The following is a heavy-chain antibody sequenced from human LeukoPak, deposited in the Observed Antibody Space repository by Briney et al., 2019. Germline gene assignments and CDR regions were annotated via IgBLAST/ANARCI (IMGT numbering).Heavy chain of an antibody. CDR2: VYYSGST. V-gene: IGHV4-59*01. CDR3: ARLRVYYFDY. Sequence: SETLSLTCTVSGGSTSSYYWSWIRQPPGKGLEWIGYVYYSGSTNYNPSLKSRVTMSLDPSRNQFSLKLRSVTAADMAVYYCARLRVYYFDYWGQGTLVTVS. J-gene: IGHJ4*02. CDR1: GGSTSSYY.